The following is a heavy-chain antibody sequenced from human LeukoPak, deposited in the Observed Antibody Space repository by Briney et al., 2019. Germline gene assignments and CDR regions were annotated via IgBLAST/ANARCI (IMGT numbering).Heavy chain of an antibody. Sequence: GGSLRLSCAASGFSVSSNYMTWVRQAPGKGLEWVSVIYSGGSTYYADSVKGRFTISRDNSKNTLYLQMNSLRAEDTAVYYCARDGSGSTKKWAFDIWGQGTMVTVSS. J-gene: IGHJ3*02. CDR3: ARDGSGSTKKWAFDI. D-gene: IGHD1-26*01. CDR1: GFSVSSNY. CDR2: IYSGGST. V-gene: IGHV3-53*01.